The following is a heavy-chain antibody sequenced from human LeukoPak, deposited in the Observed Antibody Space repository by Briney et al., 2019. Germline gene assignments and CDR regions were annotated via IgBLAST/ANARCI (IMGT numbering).Heavy chain of an antibody. CDR3: ARGEAAGIRGVISEFDY. V-gene: IGHV4-59*08. CDR1: GGSIIGYY. CDR2: IYYSGTT. Sequence: PSETLSLTCTVSGGSIIGYYLSWVRQPPGKGLEWIGYIYYSGTTNYNPSLKSRVTISVDTSKNQFSLKLSSVTAADTAVYYCARGEAAGIRGVISEFDYWGQGTLVTVSS. J-gene: IGHJ4*02. D-gene: IGHD3-10*01.